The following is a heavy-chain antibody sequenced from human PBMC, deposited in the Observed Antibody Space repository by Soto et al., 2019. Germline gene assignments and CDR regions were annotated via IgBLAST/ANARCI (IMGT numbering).Heavy chain of an antibody. CDR3: AKDLLDGDYGCDY. J-gene: IGHJ4*02. D-gene: IGHD4-17*01. CDR2: ISYDGSNK. V-gene: IGHV3-30*18. CDR1: GFTFSSYG. Sequence: QVQLVESGGGVVQPGRSLRLSCAASGFTFSSYGMHWVRQAPGKGLEWVAVISYDGSNKYYADSVKGRFTISRDNSKNTLYLQINSLGAEDTAVYYCAKDLLDGDYGCDYWGQGTLVTVSS.